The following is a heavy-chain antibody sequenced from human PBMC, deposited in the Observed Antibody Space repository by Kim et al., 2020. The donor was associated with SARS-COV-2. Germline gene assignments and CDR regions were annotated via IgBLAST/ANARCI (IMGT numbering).Heavy chain of an antibody. D-gene: IGHD2-15*01. Sequence: SVKVSCKASGGTFSSYAISWVRQAPGQGLEWMGGIIPIFGTANYAQKFQGRVTITADESTSTAYMELSSLRSEDTAVYYCARDLSYSHRGYCSGGSCYSGDYWGQGTLVTVSS. CDR3: ARDLSYSHRGYCSGGSCYSGDY. CDR2: IIPIFGTA. J-gene: IGHJ4*02. CDR1: GGTFSSYA. V-gene: IGHV1-69*13.